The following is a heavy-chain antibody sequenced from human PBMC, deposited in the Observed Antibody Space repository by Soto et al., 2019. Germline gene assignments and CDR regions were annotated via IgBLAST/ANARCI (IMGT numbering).Heavy chain of an antibody. CDR3: AAGVGDRSGYYLHDAFDM. V-gene: IGHV1-69*13. D-gene: IGHD3-22*01. Sequence: SVKVSCEASRGALSSYAITWVRQAPGQGLDWMGRVIPIYGTPNYAQKFQGRLSLTVDASKSTAYLELSGLRSEDTAVYFCAAGVGDRSGYYLHDAFDMWGQGPMVTVSS. J-gene: IGHJ3*02. CDR1: RGALSSYA. CDR2: VIPIYGTP.